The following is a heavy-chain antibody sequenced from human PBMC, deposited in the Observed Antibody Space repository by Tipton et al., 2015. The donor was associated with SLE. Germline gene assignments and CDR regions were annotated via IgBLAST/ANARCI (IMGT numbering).Heavy chain of an antibody. Sequence: TLSLTCTVSGGSISSSSYSWGWIRQPPGKTLEWIGSIYYSGSTYYTPSLRSRVTISLDTSKSQFSLKLRSVTAADTAVYYCAREYSGYDYRTFDHWGQGTLVTVSS. CDR2: IYYSGST. D-gene: IGHD5-12*01. CDR3: AREYSGYDYRTFDH. J-gene: IGHJ4*02. V-gene: IGHV4-39*07. CDR1: GGSISSSSYS.